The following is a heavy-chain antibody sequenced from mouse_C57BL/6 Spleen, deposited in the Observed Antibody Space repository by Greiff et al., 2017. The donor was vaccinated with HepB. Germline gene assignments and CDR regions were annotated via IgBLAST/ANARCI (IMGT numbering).Heavy chain of an antibody. CDR2: IYPRDGST. Sequence: VQLQQSGPELVKPGASVKLSCKASGYTFTSYDINWVKQRPGQGLEWIGWIYPRDGSTKYNEKFKGKATLNVDTSSSTAYMELHSLTSEDSAVYFCARRPITTVVATDYWGQGTTLTVSS. CDR3: ARRPITTVVATDY. CDR1: GYTFTSYD. J-gene: IGHJ2*01. V-gene: IGHV1-85*01. D-gene: IGHD1-1*01.